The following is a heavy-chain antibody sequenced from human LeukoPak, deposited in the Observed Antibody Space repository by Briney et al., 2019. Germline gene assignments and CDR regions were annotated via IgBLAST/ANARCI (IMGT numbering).Heavy chain of an antibody. Sequence: PGGSLRLSCAASGFTFSIYAKHWVRQAPGKGLEWVAVISYDESDKYYADSVKGRFTISRDNSKNTLYLQMNSLRPEDTAVYYCARRWSFDYWGQGTLVTVSS. CDR3: ARRWSFDY. V-gene: IGHV3-30*04. D-gene: IGHD6-13*01. J-gene: IGHJ4*02. CDR1: GFTFSIYA. CDR2: ISYDESDK.